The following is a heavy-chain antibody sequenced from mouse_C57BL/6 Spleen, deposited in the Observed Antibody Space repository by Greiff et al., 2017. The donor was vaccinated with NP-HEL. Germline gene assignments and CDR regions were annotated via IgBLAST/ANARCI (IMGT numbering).Heavy chain of an antibody. Sequence: VHVKQSGPELVKPGASVKISCKASGYSFTDYNMNWVKQSNGKSLEWIGVINPNYGTTSYNQKFKGKATLTVDQSSSTAYMQLNSLTSEDSAVYYCARGLFITTVVATDWYFDVWGTGTTVTVSS. D-gene: IGHD1-1*01. CDR2: INPNYGTT. CDR1: GYSFTDYN. V-gene: IGHV1-39*01. CDR3: ARGLFITTVVATDWYFDV. J-gene: IGHJ1*03.